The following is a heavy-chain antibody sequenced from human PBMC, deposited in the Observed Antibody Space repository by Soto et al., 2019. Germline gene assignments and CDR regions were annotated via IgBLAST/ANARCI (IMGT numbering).Heavy chain of an antibody. CDR1: GDSIISSAYY. V-gene: IGHV4-31*03. CDR3: AKVGGSYYQFDY. D-gene: IGHD1-26*01. CDR2: IYYTGNT. J-gene: IGHJ4*02. Sequence: QVQLQESGPGLVKPSQTLSLTCTVSGDSIISSAYYWSWIRQHPGKGLEWIGYIYYTGNTYFNPSLKSRLTISVDTSKNQFSLKLSSVTAADTAVYYCAKVGGSYYQFDYWGQGTLVTVSS.